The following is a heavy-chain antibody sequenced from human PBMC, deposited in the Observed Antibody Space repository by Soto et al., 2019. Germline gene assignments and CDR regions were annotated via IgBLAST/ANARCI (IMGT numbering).Heavy chain of an antibody. Sequence: ASVKVSCKVSGYTLTELSMHWVRQAPGKGLEWMGGFDPEDGETIYAQKFQGRVTMTEDTSTDTAYMELSSPRSEDTAVYYCATDLGPFPPLVSTIAAAGSPIDYYGMDVWGQGTTVTVSS. V-gene: IGHV1-24*01. D-gene: IGHD6-13*01. CDR1: GYTLTELS. CDR2: FDPEDGET. J-gene: IGHJ6*02. CDR3: ATDLGPFPPLVSTIAAAGSPIDYYGMDV.